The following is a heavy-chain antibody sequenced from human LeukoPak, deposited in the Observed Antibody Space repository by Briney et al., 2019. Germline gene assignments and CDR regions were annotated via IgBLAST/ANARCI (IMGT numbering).Heavy chain of an antibody. J-gene: IGHJ4*02. Sequence: PGESLRLSCAASGFTFSSYAMSWVRQAPGKGLEWVSAISGSGGSTYYADSVKGRFTISRDNSKNTLYLQMNSLRAEDTAVYYCAKGIAAAGRYDYFDYWGQGTLVTVSS. D-gene: IGHD6-13*01. CDR3: AKGIAAAGRYDYFDY. V-gene: IGHV3-23*01. CDR2: ISGSGGST. CDR1: GFTFSSYA.